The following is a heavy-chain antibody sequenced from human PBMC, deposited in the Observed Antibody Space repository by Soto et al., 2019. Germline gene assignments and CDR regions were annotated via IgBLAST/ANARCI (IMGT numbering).Heavy chain of an antibody. CDR3: ASQPPGYCSSTSCSHAGYYYYGMDV. V-gene: IGHV5-10-1*01. CDR1: GYSFTIYW. CDR2: IDPSDSYT. D-gene: IGHD2-2*01. J-gene: IGHJ6*02. Sequence: GEYLKISCKGSGYSFTIYWISWVRQMPGKGLEWLRRIDPSDSYTNYSPSFQGHVTISADKSISTAYLQWSSLKASDTAMYYCASQPPGYCSSTSCSHAGYYYYGMDVWGQGTTVTFSS.